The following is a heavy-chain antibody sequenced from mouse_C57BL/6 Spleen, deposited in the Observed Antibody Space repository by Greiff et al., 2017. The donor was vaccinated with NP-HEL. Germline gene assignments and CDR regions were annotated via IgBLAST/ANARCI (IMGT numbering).Heavy chain of an antibody. CDR1: GYSFTGYF. J-gene: IGHJ4*01. D-gene: IGHD2-4*01. CDR3: ARTYYYDYDSYAMDY. CDR2: INPYNGDT. Sequence: EVQLQQSGPELVKPGDSVKISCKASGYSFTGYFMNWVMQSHGKSLEWIGRINPYNGDTFYNQKFKGKATLTVDKSSSTAHMELRSLTSEDSAVYYCARTYYYDYDSYAMDYWGQGTSVTVSS. V-gene: IGHV1-20*01.